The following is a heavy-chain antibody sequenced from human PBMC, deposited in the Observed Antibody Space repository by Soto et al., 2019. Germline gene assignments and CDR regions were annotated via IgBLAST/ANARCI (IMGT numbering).Heavy chain of an antibody. CDR3: ARLRGAGYYDFWSGYTDY. V-gene: IGHV4-39*01. J-gene: IGHJ4*02. CDR1: GVSISSSSYY. CDR2: IYYSGST. D-gene: IGHD3-3*01. Sequence: SETLSLTCTVSGVSISSSSYYWVLIRQPPGKGLEWIGSIYYSGSTYYNPSLKSRVTISVDTSKNQFSLKLSSVTAADTAVYYCARLRGAGYYDFWSGYTDYWGQGTLFTVSS.